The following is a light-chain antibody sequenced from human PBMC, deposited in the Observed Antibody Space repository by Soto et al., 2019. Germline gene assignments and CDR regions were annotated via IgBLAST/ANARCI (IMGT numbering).Light chain of an antibody. CDR1: QSVSSSF. V-gene: IGKV3-15*01. CDR3: QQYNNWPPWT. Sequence: EIVLTQSPVTLSLSPGERATLSCRASQSVSSSFLAWYQQKVGQAPRLLIYGASTRATGIPARFSGSGSGTEFTLTISSLQSEDFAVYYCQQYNNWPPWTFGQGTKVDIK. CDR2: GAS. J-gene: IGKJ1*01.